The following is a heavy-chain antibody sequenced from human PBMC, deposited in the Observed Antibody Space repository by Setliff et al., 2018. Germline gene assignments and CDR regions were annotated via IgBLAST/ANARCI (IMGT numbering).Heavy chain of an antibody. CDR3: TREGGRGYSSGWYVFDY. Sequence: GESLKISCTASGFPFGDYAMSWVRQAPGKGLEWVGFIRSKAYGGTTEYAASVKGRFTISRDDSKSIAYLQMNSLKTEDTAVYYCTREGGRGYSSGWYVFDYWGQGTLVTVSS. V-gene: IGHV3-49*04. D-gene: IGHD6-19*01. J-gene: IGHJ4*02. CDR2: IRSKAYGGTT. CDR1: GFPFGDYA.